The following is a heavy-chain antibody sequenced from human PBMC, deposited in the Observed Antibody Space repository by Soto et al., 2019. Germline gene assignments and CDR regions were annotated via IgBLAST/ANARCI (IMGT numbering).Heavy chain of an antibody. Sequence: ASVKLSCKASGGTFSSYTISWVRQAPGQGLEWMGRIIPIRGIANYAQKFQGRVTMTRDTSTSTVYMELSSLRSEDTAVYYCARAAYSRTYFYYWGQGTLVTVS. D-gene: IGHD6-13*01. CDR2: IIPIRGIA. CDR1: GGTFSSYT. CDR3: ARAAYSRTYFYY. V-gene: IGHV1-69*02. J-gene: IGHJ4*02.